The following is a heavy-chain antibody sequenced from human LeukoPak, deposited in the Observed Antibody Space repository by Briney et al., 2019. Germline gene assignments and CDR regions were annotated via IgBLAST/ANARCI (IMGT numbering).Heavy chain of an antibody. CDR3: ASTPRPGDPVDYGMDV. V-gene: IGHV1-69*04. CDR2: IIPIFGIA. Sequence: GASVKVPCKASGGTFSSYAISWVRQAPGQGLEWMGRIIPIFGIANYAQKFQGRVTITADKSTSTAYMELSSLRSGDTAVYYCASTPRPGDPVDYGMDVWGQGTTVTVSS. CDR1: GGTFSSYA. J-gene: IGHJ6*02.